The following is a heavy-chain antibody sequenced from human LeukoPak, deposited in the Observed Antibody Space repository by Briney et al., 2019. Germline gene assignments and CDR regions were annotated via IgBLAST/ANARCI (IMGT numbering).Heavy chain of an antibody. CDR2: IYPGDSET. D-gene: IGHD5-24*01. Sequence: GESRKISCKGSGYSFTTYWVAWVRQMPGKGLEWMGIIYPGDSETRYRPSFQGQVTFSADKSISTAYVQWSSLKASNSATYYCARRGIRDGYNYADYWGQGTLVTVS. V-gene: IGHV5-51*01. CDR1: GYSFTTYW. J-gene: IGHJ4*02. CDR3: ARRGIRDGYNYADY.